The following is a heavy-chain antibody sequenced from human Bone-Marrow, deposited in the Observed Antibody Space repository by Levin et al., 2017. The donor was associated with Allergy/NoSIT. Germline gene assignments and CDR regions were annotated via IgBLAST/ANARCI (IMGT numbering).Heavy chain of an antibody. D-gene: IGHD6-19*01. CDR3: ARRTYSSGWLRVWFDP. CDR1: GGSFSGYY. V-gene: IGHV4-34*01. CDR2: INHSGST. J-gene: IGHJ5*02. Sequence: SQTLSLTCAVYGGSFSGYYWSWIRQPPGKGLEWIGEINHSGSTNYNPSLKSRVTISVDTSKNQFSLKLSSVTAADTAVYYCARRTYSSGWLRVWFDPWGQGTLVTVSS.